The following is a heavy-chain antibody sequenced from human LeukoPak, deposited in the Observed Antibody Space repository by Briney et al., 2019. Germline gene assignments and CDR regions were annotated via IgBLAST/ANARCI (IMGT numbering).Heavy chain of an antibody. J-gene: IGHJ4*02. Sequence: PGGSLRLSCAASGFTFSRNAMNWVRQAPGKGLEWVSTISGSGGSTYYADSVKGRFTISRDNFKSTLYLQMNNLRAEDMALYYCAKYPVAYTSGWYLDYWGQGTLVTVSS. CDR3: AKYPVAYTSGWYLDY. CDR2: ISGSGGST. V-gene: IGHV3-23*01. D-gene: IGHD6-19*01. CDR1: GFTFSRNA.